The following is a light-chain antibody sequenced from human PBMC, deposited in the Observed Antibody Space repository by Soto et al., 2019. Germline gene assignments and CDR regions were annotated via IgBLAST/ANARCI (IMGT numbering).Light chain of an antibody. V-gene: IGLV2-11*01. J-gene: IGLJ1*01. CDR3: CSYAGRYTDV. Sequence: QSALTQPRSVSGSPEQSVTISCTGASSDVGGYNYVSWYQQHPGKAPKLRIYDVSKRPSGVPDRFSGSKSGNTASLTISGLQTEDEADYYCCSYAGRYTDVFGTGTKLTVL. CDR1: SSDVGGYNY. CDR2: DVS.